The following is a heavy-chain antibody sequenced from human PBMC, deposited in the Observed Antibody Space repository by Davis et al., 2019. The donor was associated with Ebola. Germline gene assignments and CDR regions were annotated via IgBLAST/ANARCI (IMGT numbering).Heavy chain of an antibody. V-gene: IGHV1-8*01. CDR2: MNPNSANT. J-gene: IGHJ5*02. CDR1: GYTFTNYD. D-gene: IGHD2-15*01. Sequence: ASVKVSCKASGYTFTNYDVHWVRQGTGQGLEWIGWMNPNSANTGYGQKFQGRVTMTRDTSITTAYMELSSLTSDDTAVYYCARDVVVVAATDWFDPWGQGTLVTVSS. CDR3: ARDVVVVAATDWFDP.